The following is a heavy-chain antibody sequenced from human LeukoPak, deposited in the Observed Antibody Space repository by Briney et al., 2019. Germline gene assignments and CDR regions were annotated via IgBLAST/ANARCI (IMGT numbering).Heavy chain of an antibody. Sequence: RLGESLKISCKGSGYSFINYWIGWVRQMPGKGLEWMGIIYPGNSDTRYSPSFQGQVTISADKSITTAYLQWRSLKASDTAMYYCARWGTVTRFVVDYWGQGTLVTVSS. D-gene: IGHD4-17*01. J-gene: IGHJ4*02. V-gene: IGHV5-51*01. CDR3: ARWGTVTRFVVDY. CDR2: IYPGNSDT. CDR1: GYSFINYW.